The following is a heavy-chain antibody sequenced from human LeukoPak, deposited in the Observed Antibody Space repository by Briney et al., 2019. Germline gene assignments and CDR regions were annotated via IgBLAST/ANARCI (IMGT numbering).Heavy chain of an antibody. D-gene: IGHD3-22*01. CDR3: ARDYYDNSGYYFDTFDY. Sequence: ASVKVSCKASGGTFSSYAISWVRQAPGQGLEWMGRIIPILGIANYAQKFQGRVTITADKSTSTAYMELSSLRSEDTAVYYCARDYYDNSGYYFDTFDYWGQGTLVTVSS. J-gene: IGHJ4*02. CDR1: GGTFSSYA. V-gene: IGHV1-69*04. CDR2: IIPILGIA.